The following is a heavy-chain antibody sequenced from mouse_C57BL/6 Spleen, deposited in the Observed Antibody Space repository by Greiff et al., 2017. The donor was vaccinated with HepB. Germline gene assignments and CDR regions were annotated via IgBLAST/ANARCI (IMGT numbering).Heavy chain of an antibody. Sequence: EVQLQQSGPELVKPGASVKISCKASGYTFTDYYMNWVKQSHGKSLEWIGDINPNNGGTSYNQKFKGKATLTVDKSSSTAYMELRSLTSEDSAVYYCERLRWDFDVWGTGTTVTVSS. CDR2: INPNNGGT. V-gene: IGHV1-26*01. CDR1: GYTFTDYY. J-gene: IGHJ1*03. CDR3: ERLRWDFDV.